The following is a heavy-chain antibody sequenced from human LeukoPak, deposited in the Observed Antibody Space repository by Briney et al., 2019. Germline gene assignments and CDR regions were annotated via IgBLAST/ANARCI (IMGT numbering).Heavy chain of an antibody. Sequence: GGSLRLSCVASGFTFSYHTVNWVRQAPGKGLEWVSAISGSGGSTYYADFVKGRFTISRDNSKNTLYLQMNSLRAEDTAVYYCAKTGCSGGSCYSGDDAFDIWGQGTMVTVSS. D-gene: IGHD2-15*01. V-gene: IGHV3-23*01. CDR1: GFTFSYHT. CDR2: ISGSGGST. J-gene: IGHJ3*02. CDR3: AKTGCSGGSCYSGDDAFDI.